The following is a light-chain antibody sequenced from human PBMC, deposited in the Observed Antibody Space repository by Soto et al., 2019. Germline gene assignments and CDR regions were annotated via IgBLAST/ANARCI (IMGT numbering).Light chain of an antibody. V-gene: IGKV1-33*01. J-gene: IGKJ5*01. CDR2: DAS. CDR1: QNINNY. CDR3: QQYENLPT. Sequence: QMTQSPSSLSESQRHRPRSSRQASQNINNYLNWYQQKPGRAPKLLIYDASNLEAGVPSRFRGSGSGTDFTFTISRLQPEDIATYYCQQYENLPTFGQGTRLEIK.